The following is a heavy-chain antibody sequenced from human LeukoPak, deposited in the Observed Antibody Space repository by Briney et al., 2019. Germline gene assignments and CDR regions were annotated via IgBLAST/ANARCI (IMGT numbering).Heavy chain of an antibody. V-gene: IGHV3-33*01. CDR3: ARDSGYSSGWSSDAFDI. D-gene: IGHD6-19*01. CDR2: IWYDGSNK. CDR1: GFTFSSYG. Sequence: GGSPRLSCAASGFTFSSYGMHWVRQAPGKGLEWVAVIWYDGSNKYYADSVKGRFTISRDNSKNTLYLQMNSLRAEDTAVYYCARDSGYSSGWSSDAFDIWGQGTMVTVSS. J-gene: IGHJ3*02.